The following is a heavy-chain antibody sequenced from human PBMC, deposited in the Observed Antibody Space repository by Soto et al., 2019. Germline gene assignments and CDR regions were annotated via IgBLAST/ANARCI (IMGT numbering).Heavy chain of an antibody. J-gene: IGHJ6*02. CDR1: GFIFSSYA. V-gene: IGHV3-30-3*01. CDR2: ISYDGSNK. D-gene: IGHD1-1*01. Sequence: QVQLVESGGGVVQPGRSLRLSCAASGFIFSSYAMHWVRQAPGKGLEWVAVISYDGSNKYYADSVKGRFTISRDNSKNTLYLQMNSLRAEDTAVYYCARDRNHYGMDVWGQGTTVTVSS. CDR3: ARDRNHYGMDV.